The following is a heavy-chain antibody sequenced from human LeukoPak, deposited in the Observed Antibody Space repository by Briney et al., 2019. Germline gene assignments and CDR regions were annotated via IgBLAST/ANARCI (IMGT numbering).Heavy chain of an antibody. D-gene: IGHD2-15*01. J-gene: IGHJ6*03. CDR2: ISGSGTTI. CDR3: ANLVGYYYMDV. Sequence: GGSLRLSCARSGFTFSDYYMSWIRQAPGKGLEWVSYISGSGTTIYYADSVKGRFTISRDNAKNSLYLQMNSLRAEDTAVYYCANLVGYYYMDVWGKGTTVTVSS. CDR1: GFTFSDYY. V-gene: IGHV3-11*04.